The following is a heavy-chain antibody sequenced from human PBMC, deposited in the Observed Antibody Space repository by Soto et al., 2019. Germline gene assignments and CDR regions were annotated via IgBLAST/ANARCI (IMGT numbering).Heavy chain of an antibody. CDR1: GGSINSRYW. CDR2: IYHSGST. J-gene: IGHJ4*02. CDR3: ARDQNGSGNYYTRYFDY. V-gene: IGHV4-4*02. Sequence: SETLSLTCAVSGGSINSRYWWSLGRQSPGKGLEWIGEIYHSGSTNYNPSLKSRVTISVDKSKNQFSLNLSSVTAADTAVYYCARDQNGSGNYYTRYFDYWGQGTLVTVS. D-gene: IGHD3-10*01.